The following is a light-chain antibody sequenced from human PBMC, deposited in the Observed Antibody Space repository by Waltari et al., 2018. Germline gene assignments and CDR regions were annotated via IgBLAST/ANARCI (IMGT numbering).Light chain of an antibody. CDR3: QQCNSYLLT. V-gene: IGKV3-15*01. CDR2: GAS. CDR1: QSVSSN. J-gene: IGKJ4*01. Sequence: EIVMTQSPATLSVSPGERATLSCRASQSVSSNLAWYQQKPGQAPRLLIYGASTRATGIPARFSGSGSGTEFTLTISSLQSEDFAVYYCQQCNSYLLTFGGGTKVEIK.